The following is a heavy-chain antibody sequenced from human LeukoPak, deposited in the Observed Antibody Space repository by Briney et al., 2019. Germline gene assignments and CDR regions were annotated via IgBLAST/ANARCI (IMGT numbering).Heavy chain of an antibody. CDR1: GFSVTTSGVS. V-gene: IGHV2-70*11. Sequence: ESGPTLVKPTQTLTLTCTFSGFSVTTSGVSVGWIRQPPGKALEWLARIDWDDDKYYSTSLKTRLTISKDTSKNQVVLTMTNMDPVDTATYYCARIVRVGSGGWSPHDYWGQGTLVTVSS. CDR3: ARIVRVGSGGWSPHDY. D-gene: IGHD6-19*01. CDR2: IDWDDDK. J-gene: IGHJ4*02.